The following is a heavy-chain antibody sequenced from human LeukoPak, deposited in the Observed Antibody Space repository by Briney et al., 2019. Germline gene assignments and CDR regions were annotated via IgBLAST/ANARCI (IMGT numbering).Heavy chain of an antibody. CDR2: INPNSGGT. J-gene: IGHJ4*02. Sequence: ASVKVSCKASGYTFTGNHMHWVRQAPGQGLEWMGWINPNSGGTNYAQKFQGRVIMTRDTSISTAYMELSRLGSDDTAVYYCARGGSTDSIHSCGGNCYFLDDWGQGTLVILSS. V-gene: IGHV1-2*02. CDR3: ARGGSTDSIHSCGGNCYFLDD. CDR1: GYTFTGNH. D-gene: IGHD2-21*02.